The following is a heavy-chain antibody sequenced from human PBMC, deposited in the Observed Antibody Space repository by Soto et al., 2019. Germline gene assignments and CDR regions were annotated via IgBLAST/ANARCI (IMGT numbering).Heavy chain of an antibody. CDR1: GGTFRNYP. CDR2: IFPLTDIP. J-gene: IGHJ4*02. CDR3: ARGPLVVLNYFES. V-gene: IGHV1-69*02. Sequence: QVQLVQSGTEVKKPGSSVKVSCKASGGTFRNYPINWVRQAPGQALEWMGSIFPLTDIPDYAQNFQARLTISADKSTSTAYMELSSLTSDDTAMYFCARGPLVVLNYFESWGLGTLVTVSS.